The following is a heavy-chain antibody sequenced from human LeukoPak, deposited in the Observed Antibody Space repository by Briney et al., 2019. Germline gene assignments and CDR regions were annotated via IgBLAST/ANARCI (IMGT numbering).Heavy chain of an antibody. D-gene: IGHD3-22*01. J-gene: IGHJ3*02. V-gene: IGHV1-2*04. CDR1: GYTFTGYY. CDR3: ARGDDYYDSSGYLKFRSAFDI. CDR2: INPNSGGT. Sequence: ASVKVSCKASGYTFTGYYMHWVRQAPGQGLEWMGWINPNSGGTNYAQKFQGWVTMTRDTSISTTYMELSRLRSDDTAVYYCARGDDYYDSSGYLKFRSAFDIWGQGTMVTVSS.